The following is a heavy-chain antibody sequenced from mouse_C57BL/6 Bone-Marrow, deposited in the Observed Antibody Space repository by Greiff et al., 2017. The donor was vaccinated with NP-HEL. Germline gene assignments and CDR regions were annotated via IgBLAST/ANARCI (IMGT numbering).Heavy chain of an antibody. J-gene: IGHJ2*01. CDR2: INPNNGGT. CDR3: ARGDYDVSY. CDR1: GYTFTDYY. V-gene: IGHV1-26*01. D-gene: IGHD2-4*01. Sequence: VQLQQSGPELVKPGASVKISCKASGYTFTDYYMNWVKQSHGKSLEWIGDINPNNGGTSYIQKFKGKATLTVDKSSSTAYMELRSLTSEDSAVYYCARGDYDVSYWGQGTTLTVSS.